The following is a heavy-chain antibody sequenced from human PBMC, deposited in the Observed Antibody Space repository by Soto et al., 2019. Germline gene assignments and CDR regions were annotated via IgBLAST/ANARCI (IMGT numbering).Heavy chain of an antibody. J-gene: IGHJ4*02. V-gene: IGHV4-31*03. D-gene: IGHD2-2*01. CDR1: GGSISSGGYY. Sequence: QVQLQESGPGLVKPSQTLSLTCTVSGGSISSGGYYWSWIRQHPGKGLEWIGYIYYSGSTYYNPSPKSRVTISVDTSKNQFSLKLSSVTAADTAVYYCARSSTGANYFDYWGQGTLATASS. CDR3: ARSSTGANYFDY. CDR2: IYYSGST.